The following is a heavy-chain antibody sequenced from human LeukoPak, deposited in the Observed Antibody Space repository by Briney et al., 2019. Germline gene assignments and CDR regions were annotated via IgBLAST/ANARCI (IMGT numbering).Heavy chain of an antibody. V-gene: IGHV4-34*01. D-gene: IGHD1-7*01. CDR2: INHSGST. CDR3: ARAPWGVTGTHFDY. Sequence: GSLRLSCAASGLTFSSYAMSWVRQAPGKGLEWIGEINHSGSTNYNPSLKSRVTISVDTSKNQFSLKLSSVTAADTAVYYCARAPWGVTGTHFDYWGQGTLVTVSS. J-gene: IGHJ4*02. CDR1: GLTFSSYA.